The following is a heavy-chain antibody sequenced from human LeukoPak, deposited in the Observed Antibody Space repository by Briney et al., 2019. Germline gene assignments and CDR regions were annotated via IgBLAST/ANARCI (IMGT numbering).Heavy chain of an antibody. CDR1: GFTFSSYE. Sequence: GGSLRLSCAASGFTFSSYEMNWVRQAPGEGLEWISYISTSGSSVKYADSVKGRFTISRDNAKNSLYLQMDSLRTEDTAIYYCTTDHVGATVEFDSWGQGTPVTVSS. D-gene: IGHD1-26*01. CDR3: TTDHVGATVEFDS. V-gene: IGHV3-48*03. J-gene: IGHJ4*02. CDR2: ISTSGSSV.